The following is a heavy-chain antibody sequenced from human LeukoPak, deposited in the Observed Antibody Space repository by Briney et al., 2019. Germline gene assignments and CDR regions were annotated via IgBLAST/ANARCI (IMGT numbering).Heavy chain of an antibody. V-gene: IGHV5-51*01. Sequence: KPGESLKISCKGSGYRFTSYWIGWVRQMPGKCMKWMGIIYPGDSDTRYSPSFQGQVTISADKSISTAYLQWSSLKASDTAMYYCARSVGAAISVAGLYFDYWGQGTLVTVSS. J-gene: IGHJ4*02. D-gene: IGHD6-19*01. CDR2: IYPGDSDT. CDR1: GYRFTSYW. CDR3: ARSVGAAISVAGLYFDY.